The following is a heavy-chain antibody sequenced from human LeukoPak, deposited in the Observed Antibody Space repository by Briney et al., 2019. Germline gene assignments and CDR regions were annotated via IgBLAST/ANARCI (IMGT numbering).Heavy chain of an antibody. J-gene: IGHJ3*02. D-gene: IGHD3-22*01. CDR1: GFTFSNYP. Sequence: GGSLRLSCAASGFTFSNYPMTWVRVRQAPGKGLEWVSAIGGNGGDITYTDSVKGRFTISRDNSKNTLYLQMNSLRAEDTAIYHCAKFNFYDRNGHYWNGLDIWGRGTMVTVSS. V-gene: IGHV3-23*01. CDR3: AKFNFYDRNGHYWNGLDI. CDR2: IGGNGGDI.